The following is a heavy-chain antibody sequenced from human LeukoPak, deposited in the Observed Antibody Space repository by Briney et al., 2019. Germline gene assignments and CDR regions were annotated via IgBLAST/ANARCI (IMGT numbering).Heavy chain of an antibody. CDR1: GFTFDDYA. Sequence: GGSLRLSCAASGFTFDDYAMHWVRQAPGKGLEWVSLITWDGGSTDYADSVKGRFTISRDNSKNSLSLQMNSLISADTALYCCAKDHGGNFYYYMDVWGKGTTVTVSS. D-gene: IGHD4-23*01. CDR2: ITWDGGST. CDR3: AKDHGGNFYYYMDV. V-gene: IGHV3-43D*03. J-gene: IGHJ6*03.